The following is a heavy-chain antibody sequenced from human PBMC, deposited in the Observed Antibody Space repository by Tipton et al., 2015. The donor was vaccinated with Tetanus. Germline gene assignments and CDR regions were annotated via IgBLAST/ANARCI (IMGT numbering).Heavy chain of an antibody. CDR1: GFTFSSYA. CDR3: AREADCSGGSCFSGDFDN. CDR2: SWYDGTGK. J-gene: IGHJ4*02. Sequence: SLRLSCAASGFTFSSYALIWVRQAPGKGLEWVAVSWYDGTGKYYADSVKGRFTISRDNSKNTLYLQMNSLRAEDTAVYYCAREADCSGGSCFSGDFDNWGQGTQVTVSS. V-gene: IGHV3-33*08. D-gene: IGHD2-15*01.